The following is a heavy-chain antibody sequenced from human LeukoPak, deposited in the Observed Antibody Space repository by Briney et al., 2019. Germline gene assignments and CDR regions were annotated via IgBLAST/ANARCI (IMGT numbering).Heavy chain of an antibody. J-gene: IGHJ3*02. Sequence: PGGSLRLSCAASGFTFSSYWMHWVRQAPGKGLVWVSRINSDGSSTSYADSVKGRFTISRDNAKNTLYLQMNSLRAEDTAVYYCARSVYSSGYYDLGAFDIWGQGTMVTVSS. CDR3: ARSVYSSGYYDLGAFDI. CDR1: GFTFSSYW. V-gene: IGHV3-74*01. CDR2: INSDGSST. D-gene: IGHD3-22*01.